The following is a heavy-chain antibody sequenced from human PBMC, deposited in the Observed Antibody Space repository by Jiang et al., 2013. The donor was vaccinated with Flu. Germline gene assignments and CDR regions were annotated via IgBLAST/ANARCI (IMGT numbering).Heavy chain of an antibody. CDR1: GYTFTNYY. Sequence: GAEVKKPGASVKVSCKASGYTFTNYYMHWVRQAPGQGLEWVGSINPNTGVTDYAPKFQGRVTMTRDTSINTVYMELSRLESDDTAVYFCARDPPSRDMAIIMGDYDYWGQGTLITVSS. J-gene: IGHJ4*01. D-gene: IGHD5-24*01. CDR2: INPNTGVT. CDR3: ARDPPSRDMAIIMGDYDY. V-gene: IGHV1-2*02.